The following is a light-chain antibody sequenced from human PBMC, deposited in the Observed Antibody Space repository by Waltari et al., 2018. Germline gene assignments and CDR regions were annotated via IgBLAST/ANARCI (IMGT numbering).Light chain of an antibody. Sequence: VMTQSPATLSVSPGERATISCRASQSISDNLAWYQQKRGQAPRLLIYGASTRATGIPARFTGSGSGTDFTLTISSLQSEDSAVYYCQQYNRWPPITFGQGTRLEI. J-gene: IGKJ5*01. CDR1: QSISDN. V-gene: IGKV3-15*01. CDR3: QQYNRWPPIT. CDR2: GAS.